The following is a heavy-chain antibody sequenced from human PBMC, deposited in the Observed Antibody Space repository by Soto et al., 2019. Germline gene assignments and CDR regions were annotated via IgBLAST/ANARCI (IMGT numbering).Heavy chain of an antibody. V-gene: IGHV3-30*18. J-gene: IGHJ4*02. CDR2: ISYDGSNK. CDR1: GFTFSSYG. CDR3: AKAGDGDYFDF. Sequence: QVQLVESGGGVVQPGRSLRLSCAASGFTFSSYGMHWVRQAPGKGLEWVAVISYDGSNKYYADSVKGRFTISRDNSRNTLYLQMNSLRAEDTAVYYGAKAGDGDYFDFWGQGTLVTVSS.